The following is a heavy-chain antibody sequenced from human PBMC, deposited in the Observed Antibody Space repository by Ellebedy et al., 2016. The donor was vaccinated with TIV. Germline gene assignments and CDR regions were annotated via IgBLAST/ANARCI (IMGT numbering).Heavy chain of an antibody. J-gene: IGHJ4*02. CDR2: IWYDGSNK. Sequence: GESLKISCAGSGFTFSSYGMHWVRQGPGKGLEWVAVIWYDGSNKYYADSVKGRFTISRDNSRNTLYLQMNSLRGEDTAVYYCAKDSCGYSYASGDYWGQGILVTVSS. CDR1: GFTFSSYG. CDR3: AKDSCGYSYASGDY. V-gene: IGHV3-30*02. D-gene: IGHD5-18*01.